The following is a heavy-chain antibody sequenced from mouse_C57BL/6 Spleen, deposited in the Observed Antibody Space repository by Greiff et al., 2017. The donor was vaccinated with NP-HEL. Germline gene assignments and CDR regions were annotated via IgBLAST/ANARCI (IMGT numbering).Heavy chain of an antibody. CDR3: AREGVRRGSMDY. D-gene: IGHD2-14*01. Sequence: QVQLQQPGAELVKPGASVKMSCKASGYTFTSYWITWVKQRPGQGLEWIGDIYPGSGSTNYNEKFKSKATLTVDTSSSTAYMQLSSLTSEDYAVYYCAREGVRRGSMDYWGQGTTLTVAS. V-gene: IGHV1-55*01. CDR2: IYPGSGST. CDR1: GYTFTSYW. J-gene: IGHJ2*01.